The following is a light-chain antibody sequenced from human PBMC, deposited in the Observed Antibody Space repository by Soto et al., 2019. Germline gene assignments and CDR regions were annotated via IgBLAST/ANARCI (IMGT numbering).Light chain of an antibody. CDR1: QSVSSSY. J-gene: IGKJ1*01. CDR2: GAS. Sequence: ENVLTQSPGTLSFSPGERATLSCRASQSVSSSYLAWYQQKTGQAPRLLIYGASSRATGIPDRFSGSGSGTDLNLTISRLEPEDFAVYYCQQYGDSPQTCGQGTKVEIK. V-gene: IGKV3-20*01. CDR3: QQYGDSPQT.